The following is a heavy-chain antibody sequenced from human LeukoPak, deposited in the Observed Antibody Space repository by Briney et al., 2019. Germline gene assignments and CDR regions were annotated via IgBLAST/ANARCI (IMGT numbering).Heavy chain of an antibody. CDR2: IYYSGST. CDR1: GGSISSYY. CDR3: AREEVPYSYGFGDAFDI. V-gene: IGHV4-59*01. Sequence: SETLSLTCTVSGGSISSYYWSWIRQPLGKGLEWIGYIYYSGSTNYNPSLKSRVTISVDTSKNQFSLKLSSVTAADTAVYYCAREEVPYSYGFGDAFDIWGQGTMVTVSS. D-gene: IGHD5-18*01. J-gene: IGHJ3*02.